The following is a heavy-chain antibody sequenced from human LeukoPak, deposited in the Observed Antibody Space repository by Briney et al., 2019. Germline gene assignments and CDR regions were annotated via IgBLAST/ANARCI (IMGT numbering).Heavy chain of an antibody. CDR3: AREGMVATFDY. CDR2: ISGSGGST. Sequence: GGSLRLSCAASGFTFSSYAMSWVRQAPGKGLEWVSAISGSGGSTSYADSVRGRFTISRDNSKNTLYLQMNSLRAEDTAIYYCAREGMVATFDYWGPGNPGHRLL. D-gene: IGHD5-12*01. J-gene: IGHJ4*02. CDR1: GFTFSSYA. V-gene: IGHV3-23*01.